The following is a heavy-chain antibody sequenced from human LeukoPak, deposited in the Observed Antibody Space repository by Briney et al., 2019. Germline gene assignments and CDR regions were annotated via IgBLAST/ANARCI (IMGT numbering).Heavy chain of an antibody. Sequence: SETLSLTCTLSGGSISSYYWSWIRHPPGKGLECIEYIYYSGSTNYNPSLKSRVTISVDTSKIQFSLILNSVTAADTAVYYCARLVVANPRAIDYWGQGTLVTVSS. CDR3: ARLVVANPRAIDY. CDR1: GGSISSYY. J-gene: IGHJ4*02. V-gene: IGHV4-59*08. CDR2: IYYSGST. D-gene: IGHD3-22*01.